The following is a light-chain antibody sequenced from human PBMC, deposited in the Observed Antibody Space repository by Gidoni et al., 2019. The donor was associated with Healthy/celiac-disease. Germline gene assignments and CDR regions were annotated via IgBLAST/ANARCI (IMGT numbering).Light chain of an antibody. CDR1: QSFLFRSNNKNY. CDR3: QQYYRSLWT. Sequence: DIVLTQSPDSLAVSLGERASINCKSSQSFLFRSNNKNYLAWYQQKPGQPPKLLIYWEATRDSGVPDRFSRSGSGTDFPLPISSLQAEDVAVYYCQQYYRSLWTFGQGTRVEIK. J-gene: IGKJ1*01. CDR2: WEA. V-gene: IGKV4-1*01.